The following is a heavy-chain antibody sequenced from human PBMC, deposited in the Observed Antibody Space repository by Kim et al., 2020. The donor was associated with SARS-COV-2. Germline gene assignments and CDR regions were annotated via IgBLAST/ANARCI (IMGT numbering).Heavy chain of an antibody. V-gene: IGHV4-4*02. Sequence: NYNPSLKSRVTISVDKSKNQFSLKLSSVTAADTAVYYCARRTVTTGDFDYWGQGTLVTVSS. CDR3: ARRTVTTGDFDY. J-gene: IGHJ4*02. D-gene: IGHD4-17*01.